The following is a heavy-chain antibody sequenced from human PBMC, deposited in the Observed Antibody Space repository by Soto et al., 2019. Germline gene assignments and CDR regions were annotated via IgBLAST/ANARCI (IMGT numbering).Heavy chain of an antibody. J-gene: IGHJ3*02. CDR3: ASWQLQEHAYDI. CDR2: LYDLYGT. CDR1: GLTVSGRKY. Sequence: VGSLRLSCAAFGLTVSGRKYLAWVRQAPGKGLEWLSGLYDLYGTYYADSVKGRFTVSRDSSKRVVYLQMNSLRPDDTAVYYCASWQLQEHAYDIWGLGTTVTVSS. V-gene: IGHV3-53*01. D-gene: IGHD4-4*01.